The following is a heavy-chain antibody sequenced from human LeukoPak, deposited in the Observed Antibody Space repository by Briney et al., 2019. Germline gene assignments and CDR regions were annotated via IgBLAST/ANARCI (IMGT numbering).Heavy chain of an antibody. CDR2: IYPSDSDT. D-gene: IGHD2-15*01. Sequence: GESLKISCKGSRYSLTSYWIGWVRQMPGKGLEWMGIIYPSDSDTRYSPSFQGQVTISADESISTAYLQWNSLKASDTAMYYCARFVGACSGGSCYSDYWGQGTLVTVSS. V-gene: IGHV5-51*01. CDR3: ARFVGACSGGSCYSDY. J-gene: IGHJ4*02. CDR1: RYSLTSYW.